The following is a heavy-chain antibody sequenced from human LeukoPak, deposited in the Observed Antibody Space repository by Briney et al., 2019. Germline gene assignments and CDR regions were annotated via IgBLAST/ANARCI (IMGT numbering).Heavy chain of an antibody. J-gene: IGHJ4*02. Sequence: PETLSLTCTVSGGSISSSSYYWGWIRQPPGKGLEWIGSIYYSGSTYYNPSLKSRVTISVDTSKNQFSLKLSSVTAADTAVYYCARHNSPGIFGSGCYTYWGQGTLVTVSS. CDR2: IYYSGST. V-gene: IGHV4-39*07. CDR3: ARHNSPGIFGSGCYTY. CDR1: GGSISSSSYY. D-gene: IGHD6-19*01.